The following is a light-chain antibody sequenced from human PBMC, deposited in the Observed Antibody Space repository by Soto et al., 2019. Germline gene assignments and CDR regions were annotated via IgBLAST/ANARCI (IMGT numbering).Light chain of an antibody. Sequence: EIVLTQSPGTLSLSPGERATLSCRASQSVSSSYLAWYQQKPGQAPRLLIYGASSRATGIPDRFSGSGSGTDLTITISRLEPEDFAVYYCQQYGSSPTWTFGQGTKVEIK. CDR3: QQYGSSPTWT. CDR2: GAS. V-gene: IGKV3-20*01. CDR1: QSVSSSY. J-gene: IGKJ1*01.